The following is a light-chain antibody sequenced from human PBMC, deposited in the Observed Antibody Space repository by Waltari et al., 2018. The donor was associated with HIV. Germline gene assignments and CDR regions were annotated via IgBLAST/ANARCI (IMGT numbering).Light chain of an antibody. J-gene: IGLJ2*01. CDR3: CSYAGSSIP. CDR2: EVY. Sequence: QSALTQPASVSGSIGQSLTISCPGTSSDVRSYNLVSWYQHHPGKAPKLIIYEVYKRPSGVSNRFSGSKSGNTASLTVSGLQAEDEADYYCCSYAGSSIPFGGGTKLTVL. V-gene: IGLV2-23*02. CDR1: SSDVRSYNL.